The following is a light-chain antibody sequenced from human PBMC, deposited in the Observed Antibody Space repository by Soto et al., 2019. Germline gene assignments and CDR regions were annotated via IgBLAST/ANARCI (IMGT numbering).Light chain of an antibody. J-gene: IGKJ1*01. CDR1: QSVSSSN. CDR3: QQSLTSPKS. V-gene: IGKV3-20*01. CDR2: GAS. Sequence: PGERATLSCRASQSVSSSNVAWYQQKPAQAPRLLIYGASRRAPGIPERFSGSGSGTDFTRTISRLEPEDFAVYYCQQSLTSPKSFGQGTKVDIK.